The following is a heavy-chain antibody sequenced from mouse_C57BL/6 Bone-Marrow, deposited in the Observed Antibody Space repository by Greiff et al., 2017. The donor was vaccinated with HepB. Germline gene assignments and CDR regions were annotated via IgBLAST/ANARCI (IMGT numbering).Heavy chain of an antibody. V-gene: IGHV1-26*01. D-gene: IGHD2-4*01. CDR3: ARSGDYPYYFDY. CDR1: GYTFTDYY. J-gene: IGHJ2*01. Sequence: VQLQQSGPELVKPGASVKISCKASGYTFTDYYINWVKQSHGKSLEWIGDINPNNGGTSYNQKFKGKATLTVDRSSSTAYMELRSLTSEDSAVYYCARSGDYPYYFDYWGQGTTLTVSS. CDR2: INPNNGGT.